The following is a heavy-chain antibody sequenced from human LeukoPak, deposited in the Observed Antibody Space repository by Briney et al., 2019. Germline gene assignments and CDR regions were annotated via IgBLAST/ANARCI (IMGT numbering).Heavy chain of an antibody. CDR3: AKVVAGGEQFDY. J-gene: IGHJ4*02. CDR1: GYTFTSYD. D-gene: IGHD6-13*01. CDR2: VNPNSGNT. V-gene: IGHV1-8*01. Sequence: GASVKVSCKASGYTFTSYDINWVRQATGQGLEWMGWVNPNSGNTGYAQKFQGRVTMTRNTSISTAYMELSSLRAEDTAVYYCAKVVAGGEQFDYWGQGTLVTVSS.